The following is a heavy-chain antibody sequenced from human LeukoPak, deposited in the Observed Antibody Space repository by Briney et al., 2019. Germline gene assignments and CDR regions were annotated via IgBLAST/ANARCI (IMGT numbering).Heavy chain of an antibody. CDR1: GGSISSSSYY. V-gene: IGHV4-39*07. Sequence: PSETLSLTCTVSGGSISSSSYYWGWIRQPPGKGLEWIGSIYYSGSTYYNPSLKSRVTISVDTSKNQFSLKLSSVTAADTAVYYCARDLVSQLRPRFDAFDIWGQGTMVTVSS. CDR2: IYYSGST. J-gene: IGHJ3*02. CDR3: ARDLVSQLRPRFDAFDI. D-gene: IGHD2-2*01.